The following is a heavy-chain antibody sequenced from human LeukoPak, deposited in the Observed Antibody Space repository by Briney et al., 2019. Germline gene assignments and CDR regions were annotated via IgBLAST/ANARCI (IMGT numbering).Heavy chain of an antibody. Sequence: GGSLRLSCAASGFTVSSNCVNWVRQAPGKGLKWVSVICSGGSTNYADSVKGRFTISRDNSKNTLYLQMNSLRAEDTAVYYCARDSSRTGGGGSHFDYWGQGTLVTVSS. CDR1: GFTVSSNC. J-gene: IGHJ4*02. D-gene: IGHD1-1*01. CDR2: ICSGGST. V-gene: IGHV3-66*01. CDR3: ARDSSRTGGGGSHFDY.